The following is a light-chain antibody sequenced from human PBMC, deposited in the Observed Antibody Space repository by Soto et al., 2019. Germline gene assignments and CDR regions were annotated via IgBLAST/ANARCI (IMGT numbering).Light chain of an antibody. CDR3: MQALQTPYT. V-gene: IGKV2-28*01. CDR1: QSLLHSNGYNY. Sequence: DIVMTQSPLSLPVTPGEPASISCRSSQSLLHSNGYNYLDWYLQKPGQSPQLLIYWGSNRASGVPDRFSGSGSGTDFTLKISRGEAEDVGVYYCMQALQTPYTFGQGTKLEIK. CDR2: WGS. J-gene: IGKJ2*01.